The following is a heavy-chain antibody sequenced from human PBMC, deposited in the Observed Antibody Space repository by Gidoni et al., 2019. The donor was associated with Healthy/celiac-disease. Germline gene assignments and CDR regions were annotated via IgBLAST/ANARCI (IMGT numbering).Heavy chain of an antibody. D-gene: IGHD4-17*01. CDR2: IIPILAIA. CDR1: GGTFSSYA. J-gene: IGHJ4*02. V-gene: IGHV1-69*09. CDR3: ARHSQSWTTVVTNFDY. Sequence: QVQLVQSGAEVKKPGSSVKVSCKASGGTFSSYAINWVRQAPGQGLEWMGRIIPILAIANYAQKFQGRVTITADKSTSTAYMELSSLRSEDTAVYYCARHSQSWTTVVTNFDYWGQGTLVTVSS.